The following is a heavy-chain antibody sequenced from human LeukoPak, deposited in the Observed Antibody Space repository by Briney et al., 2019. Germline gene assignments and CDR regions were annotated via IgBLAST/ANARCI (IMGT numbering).Heavy chain of an antibody. J-gene: IGHJ4*02. CDR2: IYYSGST. CDR3: ARQGGTYYGSGSYYNV. D-gene: IGHD3-10*01. V-gene: IGHV4-30-4*08. Sequence: PSETLSLTCTVSGGSISSGDYYWSWIRQPPGKGLEWIGYIYYSGSTYYNPSLKSRVTISVDTSKNQFSLKLSSVTAADTAVYYCARQGGTYYGSGSYYNVWGQGTLVTVSS. CDR1: GGSISSGDYY.